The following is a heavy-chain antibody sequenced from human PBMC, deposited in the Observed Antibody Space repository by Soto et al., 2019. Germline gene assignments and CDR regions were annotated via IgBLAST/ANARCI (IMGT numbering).Heavy chain of an antibody. CDR2: IYPTGST. CDR1: GDSFSNYY. J-gene: IGHJ5*02. V-gene: IGHV4-4*07. CDR3: ATGRSEVVPGAMDT. Sequence: ESLARACPVSGDSFSNYYCNWVRKSAGKGLEWIGRIYPTGSTTYNPSLKSRLTMSVDTSKKQFSLRLTSMTDADTAVYYCATGRSEVVPGAMDTWGQGTLVTVS. D-gene: IGHD2-2*01.